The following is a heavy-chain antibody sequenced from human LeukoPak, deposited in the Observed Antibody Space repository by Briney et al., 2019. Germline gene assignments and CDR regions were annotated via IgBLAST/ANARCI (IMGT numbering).Heavy chain of an antibody. J-gene: IGHJ4*02. CDR1: GYTFTSYD. D-gene: IGHD3-9*01. Sequence: ASVKVSCRASGYTFTSYDINWVRQATGQGLEWMGWMNPNSGNTGYAQKFQGRVTMTRNTSISTAYVELSSLRSEDTAVYYCARFGRWGYIFSGFDYWGQGTLVTVSS. V-gene: IGHV1-8*01. CDR2: MNPNSGNT. CDR3: ARFGRWGYIFSGFDY.